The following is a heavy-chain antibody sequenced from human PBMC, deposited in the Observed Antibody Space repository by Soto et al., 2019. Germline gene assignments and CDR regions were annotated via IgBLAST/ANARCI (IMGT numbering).Heavy chain of an antibody. V-gene: IGHV1-18*01. CDR3: ARASGSSYWFDP. CDR1: GYTFTSYG. D-gene: IGHD1-26*01. CDR2: ISAYNGNT. J-gene: IGHJ5*02. Sequence: QVQLVQSGAEVKKPGASVKGSCKASGYTFTSYGISWVRQAPGQGLEWMGWISAYNGNTNYAQKRQGRVTMTTAPTTSTAYKELRSLRSDDTAVYYCARASGSSYWFDPWGQGTLVTVSS.